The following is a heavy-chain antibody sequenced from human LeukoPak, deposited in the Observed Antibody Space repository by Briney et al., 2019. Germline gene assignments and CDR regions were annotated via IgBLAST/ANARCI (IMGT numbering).Heavy chain of an antibody. Sequence: GGSLRLSCAASGFTFSSYWINWARQAPGKGLEWVASINHNGNVNYYVDSVKGRFTVSRDNAKNSLYLQMSNLRAEDTAVYFCARGGGLDVWGQGATVTVSS. J-gene: IGHJ6*02. D-gene: IGHD3-16*01. CDR1: GFTFSSYW. V-gene: IGHV3-7*03. CDR2: INHNGNVN. CDR3: ARGGGLDV.